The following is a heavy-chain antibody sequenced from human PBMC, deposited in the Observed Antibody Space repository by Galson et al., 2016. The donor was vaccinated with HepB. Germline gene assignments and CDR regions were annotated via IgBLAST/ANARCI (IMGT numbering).Heavy chain of an antibody. D-gene: IGHD4-17*01. V-gene: IGHV4-31*03. CDR3: ARSNVGDYAYRY. Sequence: LSLTCTVSGASISGGTYYWSWIRQHPGKGLEWIGYIYDTGSTYYNPSLKSRATISVHISKNQFSLRLSSVTVADTAIYYCARSNVGDYAYRYWGLGTLVTVSS. CDR2: IYDTGST. CDR1: GASISGGTYY. J-gene: IGHJ4*02.